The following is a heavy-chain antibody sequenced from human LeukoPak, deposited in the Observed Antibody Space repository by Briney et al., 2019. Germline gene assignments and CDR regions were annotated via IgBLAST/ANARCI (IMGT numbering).Heavy chain of an antibody. CDR2: INPNSGGT. Sequence: GASVKVSCKASGYTFTGYYMHWVRQAPGQGLGWMGWINPNSGGTNYAQKFQGRVTMTRDTSISTAYMELSRLRSDDTAVYYCARDRGPYDGSWFDPWGQGTLVTVSS. D-gene: IGHD5-12*01. J-gene: IGHJ5*02. CDR1: GYTFTGYY. CDR3: ARDRGPYDGSWFDP. V-gene: IGHV1-2*02.